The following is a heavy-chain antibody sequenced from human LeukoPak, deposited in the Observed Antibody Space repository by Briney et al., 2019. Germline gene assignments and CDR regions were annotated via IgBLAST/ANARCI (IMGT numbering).Heavy chain of an antibody. Sequence: GASLRLSCAASGFTFSSYAMSWVRQAPGKGLEWVSAISGSGGSTYYADSVKGRFTISRDNSKNTLYLRMNSLRAEDTAVYYCAKGCFKRTVTVDYWGQGTLVTVSS. CDR3: AKGCFKRTVTVDY. D-gene: IGHD4-17*01. CDR1: GFTFSSYA. CDR2: ISGSGGST. V-gene: IGHV3-23*01. J-gene: IGHJ4*02.